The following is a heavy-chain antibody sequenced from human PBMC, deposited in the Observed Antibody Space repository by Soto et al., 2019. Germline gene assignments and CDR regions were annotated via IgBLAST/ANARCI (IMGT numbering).Heavy chain of an antibody. Sequence: QVQLVQSGAEVKKPGASVKVSCKASGYTFTGYYMHWGRQAPGQGLGWMGWSNPNSGGTNYAQKFQGWVTMTRDTSISTAYMELSRLRSDDTAVYYCARERRSSRCSGLCYYYMDVWGKGTTVTVSS. J-gene: IGHJ6*03. CDR1: GYTFTGYY. D-gene: IGHD3-10*02. V-gene: IGHV1-2*04. CDR3: ARERRSSRCSGLCYYYMDV. CDR2: SNPNSGGT.